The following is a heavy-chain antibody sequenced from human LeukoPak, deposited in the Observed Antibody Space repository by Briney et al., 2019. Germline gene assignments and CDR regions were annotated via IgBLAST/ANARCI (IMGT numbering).Heavy chain of an antibody. CDR3: ARDAPKWSLSY. CDR2: ISSSSSTI. Sequence: GGSLRLSCAASGFTFSSYSMNWVRQAPGKGLEWVSYISSSSSTIYYADSVKGRFTISRDNAKNSLYLQMNSLRAEDTAVYYCARDAPKWSLSYWGQGTLVTVSS. J-gene: IGHJ4*02. V-gene: IGHV3-48*04. D-gene: IGHD2-15*01. CDR1: GFTFSSYS.